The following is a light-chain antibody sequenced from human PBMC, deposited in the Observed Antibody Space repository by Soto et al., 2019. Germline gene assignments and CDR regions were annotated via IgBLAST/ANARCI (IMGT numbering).Light chain of an antibody. Sequence: DIQLTQSPSLLSASVGDRVTITCRASHDISTYLAWYQQXXGXXXXXXXXEASTLQSGVPSRFSGSGSGTEFTLTISGLLPEDFATYHCQQLNTLPFTFGQGTRLEIK. CDR3: QQLNTLPFT. CDR2: EAS. V-gene: IGKV1-9*01. J-gene: IGKJ5*01. CDR1: HDISTY.